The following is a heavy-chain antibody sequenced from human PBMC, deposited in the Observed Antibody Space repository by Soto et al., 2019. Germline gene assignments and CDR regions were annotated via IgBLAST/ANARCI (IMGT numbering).Heavy chain of an antibody. CDR3: ARSYSYGPFDY. V-gene: IGHV4-39*01. CDR1: GDSISSSSYY. CDR2: IHYTGST. J-gene: IGHJ4*02. D-gene: IGHD5-18*01. Sequence: SETLSLTCTVSGDSISSSSYYWGWIRQPPGKGLEWIGYIHYTGSTYYNPSLKSRVTISVDTSKNQFSLKLSSVTAADTALYYCARSYSYGPFDYWGQGTLVTVSS.